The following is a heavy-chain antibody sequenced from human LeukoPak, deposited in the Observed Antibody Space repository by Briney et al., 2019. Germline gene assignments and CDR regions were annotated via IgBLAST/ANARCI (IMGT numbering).Heavy chain of an antibody. CDR3: ARRGYTYGYDY. J-gene: IGHJ4*02. CDR2: ITTRSTSI. D-gene: IGHD5-18*01. Sequence: WVSSITTRSTSIYYADSGKVRFTISRDNAKNSLYLQMNSLRAEDTAVYYCARRGYTYGYDYWGQGTLVTVSS. V-gene: IGHV3-21*01.